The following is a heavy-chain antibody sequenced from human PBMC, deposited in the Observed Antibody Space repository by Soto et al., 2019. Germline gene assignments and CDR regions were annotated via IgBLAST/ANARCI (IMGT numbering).Heavy chain of an antibody. Sequence: EGQLVESGGGLVQPGGSLKLSCAASGFTFGGSAMHWVRQASGKGLEWVGHIRSKTNSYATAYAESVKGRFTISRDDSMNTAYLQMNSLRADDTAVYYCAKSATPEYYYDRSPTLWYWGQGTLVTVSS. CDR1: GFTFGGSA. D-gene: IGHD3-22*01. CDR2: IRSKTNSYAT. V-gene: IGHV3-73*02. CDR3: AKSATPEYYYDRSPTLWY. J-gene: IGHJ4*02.